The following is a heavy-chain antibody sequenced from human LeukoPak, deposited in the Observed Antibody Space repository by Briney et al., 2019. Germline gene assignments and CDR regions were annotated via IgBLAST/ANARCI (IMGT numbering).Heavy chain of an antibody. D-gene: IGHD2-8*01. J-gene: IGHJ4*02. CDR2: ISSSSSYI. V-gene: IGHV3-21*01. CDR3: ARSQPLHNGGH. Sequence: PGGSLRLSCAASGLTFSSYSMNWVRQAPGKGLEWVSSISSSSSYIYYADSVKGRFTISRDNAKNSLYLQMNSLRAEDTAVYYCARSQPLHNGGHWGQGTLVTVSS. CDR1: GLTFSSYS.